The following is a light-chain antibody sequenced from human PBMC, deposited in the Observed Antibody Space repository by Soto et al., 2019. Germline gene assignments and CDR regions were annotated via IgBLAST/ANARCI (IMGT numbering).Light chain of an antibody. CDR1: QAVNTR. J-gene: IGKJ1*01. Sequence: EIVLTQSPATLSSFPGDRVTLSCRASQAVNTRLAWYQHKPGQAPRLLIYLASNRAAGVPARFSGSGSGTDFTLTISDVEHEDFEVYYCHQRQSWPRTFGQGTKV. CDR3: HQRQSWPRT. CDR2: LAS. V-gene: IGKV3D-11*01.